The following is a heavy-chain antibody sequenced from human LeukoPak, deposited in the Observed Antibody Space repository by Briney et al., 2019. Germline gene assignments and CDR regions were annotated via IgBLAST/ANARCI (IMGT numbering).Heavy chain of an antibody. CDR3: AKDPGLGWNRLYYFDY. D-gene: IGHD1-1*01. J-gene: IGHJ4*02. V-gene: IGHV3-23*01. CDR1: GFTFSSYA. CDR2: ISGSGGST. Sequence: GGSLRLSCAASGFTFSSYAMSWVRQAPGKGLEWVSAISGSGGSTYYADSVKGRFTISRDNSKNTLYLQMNSLRAEDTAVYYCAKDPGLGWNRLYYFDYWGQGTLVTVSS.